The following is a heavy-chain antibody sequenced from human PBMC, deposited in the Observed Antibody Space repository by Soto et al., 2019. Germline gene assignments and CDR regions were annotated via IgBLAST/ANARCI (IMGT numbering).Heavy chain of an antibody. Sequence: QVQLVQSGAEVKKPGASVKVSCKASGYTFSNYGFSWVRQAPGQGLEWMGWVSVFNGNTNYAQKFQGRVTMTPDASTTTAYMELRSLRSDGTAMYYCARDVVFEYWGQGTLVTVSS. CDR1: GYTFSNYG. CDR2: VSVFNGNT. CDR3: ARDVVFEY. J-gene: IGHJ4*02. V-gene: IGHV1-18*01.